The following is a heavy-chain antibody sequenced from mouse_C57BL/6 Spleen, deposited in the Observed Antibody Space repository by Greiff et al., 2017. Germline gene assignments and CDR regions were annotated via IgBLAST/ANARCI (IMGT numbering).Heavy chain of an antibody. J-gene: IGHJ2*01. CDR1: GYTFTSYW. CDR2: IHPNSGST. V-gene: IGHV1-64*01. CDR3: ASLFITTVVVSYYFDY. Sequence: QVQLQQPGAELVKPGASVKLSCKASGYTFTSYWMHWVKQRPGQGLEWIGMIHPNSGSTNYNEKFKSKATLTVDKSSSTAYMQLSSLTSEDSAVYYCASLFITTVVVSYYFDYWGQGTTLTVSS. D-gene: IGHD1-1*01.